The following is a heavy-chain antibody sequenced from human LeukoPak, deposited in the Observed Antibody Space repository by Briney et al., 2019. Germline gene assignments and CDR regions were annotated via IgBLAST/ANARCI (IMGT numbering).Heavy chain of an antibody. Sequence: ASVKVSCKASGYTFTSYAMNWVRQAPGQGLEWMGGIIPIFGTANYAQKFQGRVTITADKSTSTAYMELSSLRSEDTAVYYCARADVLLWFGELQFSYYMDVWGKGTTVTVSS. CDR2: IIPIFGTA. CDR1: GYTFTSYA. J-gene: IGHJ6*03. V-gene: IGHV1-69*06. D-gene: IGHD3-10*01. CDR3: ARADVLLWFGELQFSYYMDV.